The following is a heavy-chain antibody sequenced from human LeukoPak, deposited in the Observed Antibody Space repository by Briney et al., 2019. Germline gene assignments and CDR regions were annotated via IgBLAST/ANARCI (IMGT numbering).Heavy chain of an antibody. V-gene: IGHV3-7*01. D-gene: IGHD2-2*01. CDR3: ARDEGGGYCSSTSCWGRSGSGSYSDY. CDR2: IKQDGSEK. J-gene: IGHJ4*02. CDR1: GFTCSSYW. Sequence: GGSLRLSCAASGFTCSSYWMSWVRQAPGKGLEWVANIKQDGSEKYYVDSVKGRFTISRDNAKNSLYLQMNSLRAEDTAVYYCARDEGGGYCSSTSCWGRSGSGSYSDYWGQGTLVTVSS.